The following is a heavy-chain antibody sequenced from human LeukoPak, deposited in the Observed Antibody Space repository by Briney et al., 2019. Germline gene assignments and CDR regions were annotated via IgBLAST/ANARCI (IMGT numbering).Heavy chain of an antibody. D-gene: IGHD5-18*01. CDR2: INPSGGST. V-gene: IGHV1-46*01. Sequence: ASVKVSCKASGYTFTNYYFHWVRQAPGQGLEWMGIINPSGGSTSYAQKFQGRVTMTRDTSTSTVYMKLSSLRSEDTAVYYCAREIGPRQLHLWGSPFDYWGQGTLVTVSS. J-gene: IGHJ4*02. CDR1: GYTFTNYY. CDR3: AREIGPRQLHLWGSPFDY.